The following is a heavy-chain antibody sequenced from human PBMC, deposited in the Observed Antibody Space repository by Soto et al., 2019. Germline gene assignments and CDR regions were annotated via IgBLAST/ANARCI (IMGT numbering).Heavy chain of an antibody. CDR3: AKGLLGYYYYYGMDV. Sequence: GGSLRLSXAASGFTFSSYAMSWVRQAPGKGLEWVSAISGSGGSTYYADSVKGRFTISRDNSKNTLYLQMNSLRAEDTAVYYCAKGLLGYYYYYGMDVWGQGTTVTVSS. D-gene: IGHD3-10*01. CDR1: GFTFSSYA. V-gene: IGHV3-23*01. CDR2: ISGSGGST. J-gene: IGHJ6*02.